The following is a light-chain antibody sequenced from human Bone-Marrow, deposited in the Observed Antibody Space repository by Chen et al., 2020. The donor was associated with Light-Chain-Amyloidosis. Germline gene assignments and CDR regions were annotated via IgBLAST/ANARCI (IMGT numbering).Light chain of an antibody. CDR3: QQYGTSPLT. J-gene: IGKJ4*01. Sequence: EIVLTQSPGTLSLSPGEGANLPCRASQTISSNYLTWYQQKFGQAPRLLIYGSSSRATGIPDRFTGSGSGTAFTLNINRLEPEDFAMYYCQQYGTSPLTFGGGTKVEIK. CDR2: GSS. V-gene: IGKV3-20*01. CDR1: QTISSNY.